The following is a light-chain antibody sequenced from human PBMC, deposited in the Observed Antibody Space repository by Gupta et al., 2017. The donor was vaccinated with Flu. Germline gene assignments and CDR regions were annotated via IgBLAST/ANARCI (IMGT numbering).Light chain of an antibody. Sequence: PSSLSASVGDRVTITCRASQSIRSYLNWYQQKPGTAPKLLIYAASSLQSGVPSRFSGSGSGTDFTLTISSLQLEDFATYYCQQSDGTPLTFGQGTKLAIK. J-gene: IGKJ2*01. CDR1: QSIRSY. CDR2: AAS. V-gene: IGKV1-39*01. CDR3: QQSDGTPLT.